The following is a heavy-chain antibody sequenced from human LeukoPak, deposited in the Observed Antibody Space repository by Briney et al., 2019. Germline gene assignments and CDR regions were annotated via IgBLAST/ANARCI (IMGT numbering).Heavy chain of an antibody. J-gene: IGHJ4*02. CDR1: GFTFSSYA. CDR2: ISGSGGST. V-gene: IGHV3-23*01. CDR3: AKDHLMYGGNPDY. D-gene: IGHD4-23*01. Sequence: GGSLRLSCAVSGFTFSSYAMSLVRQAPGKGLEWVSAISGSGGSTYYADSVKGRFTISRDNSKNALYLQMNSLRAEDTAVYYCAKDHLMYGGNPDYWGQGTLVTVSS.